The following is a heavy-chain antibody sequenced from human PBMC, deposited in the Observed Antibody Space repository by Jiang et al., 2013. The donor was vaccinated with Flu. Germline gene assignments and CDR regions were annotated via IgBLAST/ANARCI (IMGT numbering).Heavy chain of an antibody. D-gene: IGHD4-23*01. J-gene: IGHJ2*01. CDR3: ARTYGGTYFDL. CDR1: GFSFSSYE. CDR2: ISSSGSTI. Sequence: QLVESGGGLVQPGGSLRLSCAASGFSFSSYEMTWVRQAPGKGLEWFSYISSSGSTIYYADSVKGRFTISRDNAKNSLYLQMNSLRAEDTAVYYCARTYGGTYFDLWGRGTLVTVSS. V-gene: IGHV3-48*03.